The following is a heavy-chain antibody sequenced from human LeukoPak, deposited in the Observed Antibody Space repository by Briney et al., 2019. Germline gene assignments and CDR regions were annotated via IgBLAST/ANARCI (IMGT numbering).Heavy chain of an antibody. D-gene: IGHD3-22*01. CDR2: LNWNSDNI. CDR3: TKDTSYDSSYSLSFDY. J-gene: IGHJ4*02. V-gene: IGHV3-9*01. Sequence: GGSLRLSCAASGFSFNEYAMHWVRQAPGKGLEWVSGLNWNSDNIDYADSVKGRFTISRDNAKNSLYLEMNSLRAEDTALYYCTKDTSYDSSYSLSFDYWGQGTLVTVSS. CDR1: GFSFNEYA.